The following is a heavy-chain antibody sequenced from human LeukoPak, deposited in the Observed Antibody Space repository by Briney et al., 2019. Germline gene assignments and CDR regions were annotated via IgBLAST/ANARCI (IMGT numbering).Heavy chain of an antibody. CDR2: INPSDGNT. CDR1: GYTFTSYY. V-gene: IGHV1-46*01. J-gene: IGHJ4*02. CDR3: AREIPDHCNFNY. Sequence: ASVKVSCKASGYTFTSYYMHWVRQAPGQGLEWMGIINPSDGNTGCAQRFQGGVAMTRDTSTSAVYMELNSLTSDDTAIYYCAREIPDHCNFNYWGQGTLVTVSS. D-gene: IGHD2-21*02.